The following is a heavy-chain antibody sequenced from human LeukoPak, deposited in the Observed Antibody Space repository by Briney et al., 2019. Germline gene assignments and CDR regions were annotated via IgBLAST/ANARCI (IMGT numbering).Heavy chain of an antibody. CDR1: GFTVSRNY. V-gene: IGHV3-66*01. CDR3: ARSRDGYIYFDY. J-gene: IGHJ4*02. Sequence: QPGGSLRLSCAASGFTVSRNYMSWVRQAPGKGLEWVSVIYSGGNTYYADSVKGRFTISRDNSKNTLYLQMNSLRAEDTAVYYCARSRDGYIYFDYWGQGILVTVSS. D-gene: IGHD5-24*01. CDR2: IYSGGNT.